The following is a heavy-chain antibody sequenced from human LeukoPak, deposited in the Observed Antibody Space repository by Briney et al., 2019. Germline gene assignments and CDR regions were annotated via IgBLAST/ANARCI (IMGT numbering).Heavy chain of an antibody. CDR1: GYTFTSYG. CDR3: PRDRQTYSSGWYVFDY. V-gene: IGHV1-18*01. D-gene: IGHD6-19*01. CDR2: ISAYNGNT. J-gene: IGHJ4*02. Sequence: ASVKVSCKASGYTFTSYGISWVRQAPGQGLEWMGWISAYNGNTNYAQKLQGRVTMTTDTSTSTAYMELRSLRSDDTAVYYCPRDRQTYSSGWYVFDYWGQGTLVTVSS.